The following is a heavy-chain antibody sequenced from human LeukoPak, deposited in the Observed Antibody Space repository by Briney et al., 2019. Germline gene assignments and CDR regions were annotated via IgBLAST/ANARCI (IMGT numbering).Heavy chain of an antibody. CDR3: ARGELLRLYYYYMDV. D-gene: IGHD1-26*01. J-gene: IGHJ6*03. V-gene: IGHV3-21*01. CDR2: ISSSSSYI. Sequence: GGSPRLSCAASGFTFSSYSMNWVRQAPGKGLEWVSSISSSSSYIYYADSVKGRFTISRDNAKNSLYLQMNSLRAEDTAVYYCARGELLRLYYYYMDVWGKGTTVTVSS. CDR1: GFTFSSYS.